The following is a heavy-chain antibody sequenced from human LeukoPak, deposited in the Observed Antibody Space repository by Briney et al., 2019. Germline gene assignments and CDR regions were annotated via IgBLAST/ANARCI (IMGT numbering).Heavy chain of an antibody. D-gene: IGHD2-2*01. J-gene: IGHJ4*02. Sequence: SQTLSLTCTVSGGSISSGDYYWSWIRQPPGKGLEWIGYIYYSGSTYYNPSLKSRVTISVDTSKNQFSLKLSSVTAADTAVYYCARGPVPAVLFDYWGQGTLVTVSS. CDR1: GGSISSGDYY. CDR3: ARGPVPAVLFDY. V-gene: IGHV4-30-4*01. CDR2: IYYSGST.